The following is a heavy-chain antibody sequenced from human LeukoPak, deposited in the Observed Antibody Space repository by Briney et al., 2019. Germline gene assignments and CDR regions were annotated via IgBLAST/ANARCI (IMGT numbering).Heavy chain of an antibody. J-gene: IGHJ4*02. CDR3: AKVSCGSSSCPLDY. D-gene: IGHD2-2*01. CDR1: GFTFSSYA. Sequence: TGGSLRLSCAASGFTFSSYAMSWVRQAPGKGLEWVSVISGGGDITYYADSVRGRFTISRGNSKNTLYLQMNSLRAEDTAVYYCAKVSCGSSSCPLDYWGQGTLVTVPS. V-gene: IGHV3-23*01. CDR2: ISGGGDIT.